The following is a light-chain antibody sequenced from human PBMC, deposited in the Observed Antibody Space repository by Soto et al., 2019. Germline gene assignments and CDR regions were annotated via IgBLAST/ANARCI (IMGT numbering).Light chain of an antibody. V-gene: IGLV1-47*01. CDR3: AARDDSLSGHLV. CDR1: SSNIGSEY. Sequence: QLVLTQPPSASGTPGQRVTISCSGSSSNIGSEYVVWYQHLPGTAPKLLIYRNNQRPSGVPDRVAGSKSGTSASLAIIGLRSEDEADYYCAARDDSLSGHLVFGGGTKLTVL. CDR2: RNN. J-gene: IGLJ3*02.